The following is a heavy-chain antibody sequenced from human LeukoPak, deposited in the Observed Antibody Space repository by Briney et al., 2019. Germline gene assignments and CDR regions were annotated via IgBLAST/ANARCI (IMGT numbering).Heavy chain of an antibody. CDR2: IYHSGST. J-gene: IGHJ4*02. CDR1: GGSISSHY. D-gene: IGHD1-1*01. V-gene: IGHV4-59*11. Sequence: SETLSLTCTVSGGSISSHYWSWIRQPPGKGLEWIGYIYHSGSTNYNPSLKSRVTISVDTSKNQFSLKLSSVTAADTAVYYCASGPRTNWARFDYWGQGTQVTVSS. CDR3: ASGPRTNWARFDY.